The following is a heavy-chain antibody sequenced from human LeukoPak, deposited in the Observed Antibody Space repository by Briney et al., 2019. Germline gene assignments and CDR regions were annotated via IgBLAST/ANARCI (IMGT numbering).Heavy chain of an antibody. D-gene: IGHD3-10*01. CDR2: IYSGGST. CDR3: ARYRPRGAFDI. Sequence: GGSLRLSCAASGFTVSSNYMSWVRQAPGKGLEWVSVIYSGGSTYYADSVKGRFTISRDNSKNTLYLQMNSLRAEDTAVYYCARYRPRGAFDIWGQGTMVTVSS. V-gene: IGHV3-53*01. CDR1: GFTVSSNY. J-gene: IGHJ3*02.